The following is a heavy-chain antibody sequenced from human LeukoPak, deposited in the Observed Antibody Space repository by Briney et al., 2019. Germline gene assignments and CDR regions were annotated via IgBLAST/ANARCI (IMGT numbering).Heavy chain of an antibody. Sequence: GGSLRLSCAASGFTFSNFVMSWVRQAPGKGLEWVSAISGSGDNTYYADSVKGRFTISRDNSNNRLYLQISSLRAEDTAVYYCAKDSWGSVKVDCWGQGTLVTVSS. V-gene: IGHV3-23*01. CDR1: GFTFSNFV. J-gene: IGHJ4*02. CDR2: ISGSGDNT. CDR3: AKDSWGSVKVDC. D-gene: IGHD4-11*01.